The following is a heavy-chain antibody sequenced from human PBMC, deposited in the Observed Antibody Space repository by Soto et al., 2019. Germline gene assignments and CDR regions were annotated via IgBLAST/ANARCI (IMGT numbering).Heavy chain of an antibody. V-gene: IGHV4-59*01. J-gene: IGHJ4*02. Sequence: ASETLFLTCTVTGGSISSYYWSWIRQPPGKGLEWIGYIYYSASTNYNPSLKSRVTISVDTSKNQFSLKLSSVTAADTAVYYCARAGNGDYIDYWGQGTLVTVSS. CDR1: GGSISSYY. CDR2: IYYSAST. CDR3: ARAGNGDYIDY. D-gene: IGHD4-17*01.